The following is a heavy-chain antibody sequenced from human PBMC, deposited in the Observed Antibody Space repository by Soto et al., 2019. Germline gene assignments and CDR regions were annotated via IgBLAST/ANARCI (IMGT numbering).Heavy chain of an antibody. Sequence: ASVKVSCKASGYTFTSYGISWVRQAPGQGLEWMGWISAYNGNTNYAQKLQGRVTMTTDTSTSTAYMELRSLRSDDTAVYYCARAVTYYYDSSGYYYHWGQGTLVTVS. CDR2: ISAYNGNT. D-gene: IGHD3-22*01. CDR3: ARAVTYYYDSSGYYYH. V-gene: IGHV1-18*01. J-gene: IGHJ5*02. CDR1: GYTFTSYG.